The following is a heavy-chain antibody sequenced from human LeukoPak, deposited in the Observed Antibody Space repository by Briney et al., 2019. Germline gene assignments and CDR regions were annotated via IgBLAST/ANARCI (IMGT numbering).Heavy chain of an antibody. CDR1: GLTFSSYW. CDR2: LSNDGSSA. CDR3: ANVALDV. V-gene: IGHV3-74*01. Sequence: PGGSLRLSCAASGLTFSSYWMHWVRQAPGKGLEWVSRLSNDGSSASYADSVKGRFTISRDNAKNTLYLQMNSLRAEDTAVYYCANVALDVWGQGTVVTVSS. J-gene: IGHJ3*01. D-gene: IGHD1-1*01.